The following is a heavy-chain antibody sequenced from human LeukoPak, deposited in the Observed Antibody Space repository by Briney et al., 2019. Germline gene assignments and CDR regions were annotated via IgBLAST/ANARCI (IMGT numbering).Heavy chain of an antibody. CDR1: GFNFSDYS. CDR3: TRPDDYGDY. Sequence: GGSLRLSCAASGFNFSDYSMTWVRQAPGKGLEWVSSVNGASDYIYYADSMKGRFTIARDNAKNSVYLQMHSLRTEDTAVYYCTRPDDYGDYWGQGTLVTVSS. D-gene: IGHD1-14*01. J-gene: IGHJ4*02. V-gene: IGHV3-21*04. CDR2: VNGASDYI.